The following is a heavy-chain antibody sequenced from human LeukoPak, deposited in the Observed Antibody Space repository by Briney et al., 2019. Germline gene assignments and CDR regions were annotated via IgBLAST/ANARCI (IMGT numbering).Heavy chain of an antibody. CDR3: ARGTGSSSWYSRGEGEIDY. Sequence: SETLSLTCTVSGYSISSGYYWGRIRQPPGKGLEWIGSIYHSGSTYYNPSLKSRVTISVDTSKNQFSLKLSSVTAADTAVYYCARGTGSSSWYSRGEGEIDYWGQGTLVTVSS. V-gene: IGHV4-38-2*02. CDR1: GYSISSGYY. D-gene: IGHD6-13*01. J-gene: IGHJ4*02. CDR2: IYHSGST.